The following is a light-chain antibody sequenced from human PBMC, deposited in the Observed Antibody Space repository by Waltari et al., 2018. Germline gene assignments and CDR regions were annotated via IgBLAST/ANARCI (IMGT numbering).Light chain of an antibody. CDR1: SGSIVSHY. CDR3: QSSDINHHGV. J-gene: IGLJ3*02. CDR2: QDT. Sequence: NFVLTQPHSVSESPGKTVTISCTRSSGSIVSHYVQWYQQRPGSAPTTVIYQDTQRLSGVPDRFSGSVDRSSNSASLTISGLQTEDTADYYCQSSDINHHGVFGRGTKLTVL. V-gene: IGLV6-57*03.